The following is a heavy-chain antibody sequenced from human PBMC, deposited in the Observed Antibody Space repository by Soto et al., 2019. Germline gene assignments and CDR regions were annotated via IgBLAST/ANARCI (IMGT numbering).Heavy chain of an antibody. J-gene: IGHJ6*02. Sequence: QVQLVQSGAEVKKPGSSVKVSCKASGGTFSSYAISWVRQAPGQGLEWMGGIIPIFGTANYAQKFQGRVTITADESTRTAYMELSSLRSEETAVYYCARDGLVPAAVSGRMDVWGQGTTVTVSS. V-gene: IGHV1-69*12. D-gene: IGHD2-2*01. CDR3: ARDGLVPAAVSGRMDV. CDR1: GGTFSSYA. CDR2: IIPIFGTA.